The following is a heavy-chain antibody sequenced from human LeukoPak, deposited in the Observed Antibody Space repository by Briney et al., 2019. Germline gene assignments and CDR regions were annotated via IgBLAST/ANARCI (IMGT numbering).Heavy chain of an antibody. CDR3: ARGFYWSLDY. CDR2: IAGSDGRT. J-gene: IGHJ4*02. V-gene: IGHV3-23*01. D-gene: IGHD2-15*01. Sequence: QPGGSLRLSCAISGFIFNSNGMNWVRQTPGKGLERISTIAGSDGRTNYADSVKGRFTISRDNAKNTVSLEMNSLRVDDTAVYYCARGFYWSLDYWGQGTLVTVSS. CDR1: GFIFNSNG.